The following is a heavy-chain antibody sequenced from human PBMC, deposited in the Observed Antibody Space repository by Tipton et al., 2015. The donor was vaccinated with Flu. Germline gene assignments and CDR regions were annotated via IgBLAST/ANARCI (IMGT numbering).Heavy chain of an antibody. CDR1: GYTFTSYG. V-gene: IGHV1-18*01. Sequence: QLVQSGAEVKKPGASVKVPCKASGYTFTSYGISWVRQAPGQGLEWMGWISAYNGNTNYAQKLQGRVTMTTDTSTSTAYMELRSLRSDDAAVYYCARRLERLEYNWFDPWGQGTLVTVSS. CDR2: ISAYNGNT. D-gene: IGHD1-1*01. CDR3: ARRLERLEYNWFDP. J-gene: IGHJ5*02.